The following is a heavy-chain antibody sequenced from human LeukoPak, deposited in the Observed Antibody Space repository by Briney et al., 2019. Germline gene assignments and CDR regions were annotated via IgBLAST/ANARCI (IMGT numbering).Heavy chain of an antibody. Sequence: SETLSLTCAVSGGSISSGGYSWSWIRQPPGKGLEWIGCIYHSGSTYYNPSLKSRVTISVDRSKNQFSLKLSSVTAADTAVYYCARAYYDYVWGSYRVDAFDIWGQGTMVTVSS. CDR1: GGSISSGGYS. V-gene: IGHV4-30-2*01. CDR2: IYHSGST. J-gene: IGHJ3*02. D-gene: IGHD3-16*02. CDR3: ARAYYDYVWGSYRVDAFDI.